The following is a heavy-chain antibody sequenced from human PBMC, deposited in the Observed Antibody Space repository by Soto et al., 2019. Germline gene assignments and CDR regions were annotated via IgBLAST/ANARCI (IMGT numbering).Heavy chain of an antibody. J-gene: IGHJ6*02. CDR1: GFTFSSYW. V-gene: IGHV3-74*01. CDR3: ARALIVVLPAAMLPSYYYYGMDV. Sequence: GGSLTLSCAASGFTFSSYWLHWVRQAPGKGLVLVSRINSDGSSTSYKDSVTGRFTISRDNAKNTLYLQMNSLRAEDTAVYYCARALIVVLPAAMLPSYYYYGMDVWCQGTTVTVSS. CDR2: INSDGSST. D-gene: IGHD2-2*01.